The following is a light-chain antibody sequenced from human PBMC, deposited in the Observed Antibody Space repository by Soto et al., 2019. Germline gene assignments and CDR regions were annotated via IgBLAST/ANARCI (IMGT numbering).Light chain of an antibody. V-gene: IGKV3-15*01. CDR2: RAS. Sequence: EIVMTQSPATLSVSPGERATLCCRASQGVNSNLAWYQQKPGQSPRLLIYRASTRATGIPARFSGSGSGTEFTLTISSLQSEDFAFYYCQQYNNLPPPITFGQGTRLEIK. J-gene: IGKJ5*01. CDR1: QGVNSN. CDR3: QQYNNLPPPIT.